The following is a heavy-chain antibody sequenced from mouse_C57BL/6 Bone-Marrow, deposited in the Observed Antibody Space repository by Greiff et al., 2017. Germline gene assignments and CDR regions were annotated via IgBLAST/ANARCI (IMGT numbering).Heavy chain of an antibody. CDR3: VPVFDY. CDR1: GYAFSSSW. Sequence: VKLQQSGPELVKPGASVKISCKASGYAFSSSWMNWVKQRPGKGLEWIGRIYPGDGDTNYNGKFKGKATLTADKSSSTVYIQLSSLTSEGSAIYFCVPVFDYWGQGTTLTVSS. J-gene: IGHJ2*01. V-gene: IGHV1-82*01. CDR2: IYPGDGDT.